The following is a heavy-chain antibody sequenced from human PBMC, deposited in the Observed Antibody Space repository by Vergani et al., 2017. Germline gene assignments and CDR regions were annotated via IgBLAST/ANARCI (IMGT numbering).Heavy chain of an antibody. CDR1: GYRFSSSW. CDR2: IFPDDSDT. D-gene: IGHD5-24*01. J-gene: IGHJ4*02. Sequence: EVQLVQSGAEVKKPGESLKISCRGVGYRFSSSWIGWVRQRPGKGLEWMGIIFPDDSDTRYSPSFQGQVTVSADKSISTVYLQWNSLKASDTAMYYCASRRTLQREFDIWGQGPQVTVSS. CDR3: ASRRTLQREFDI. V-gene: IGHV5-51*01.